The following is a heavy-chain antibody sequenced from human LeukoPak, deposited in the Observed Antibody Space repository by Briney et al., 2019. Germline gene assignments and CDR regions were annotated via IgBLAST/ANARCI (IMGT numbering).Heavy chain of an antibody. Sequence: GGSLRLYCAASGFTVSSNYISWLRQAPGKGLKCVSDIYSGGSTYYAHSVKGRFTISRDNSKNTLYLQMNSLRAEDTAVYYCASGYSYGYDYWGQGTLVTVSS. J-gene: IGHJ4*02. CDR3: ASGYSYGYDY. CDR1: GFTVSSNY. V-gene: IGHV3-66*02. CDR2: IYSGGST. D-gene: IGHD5-18*01.